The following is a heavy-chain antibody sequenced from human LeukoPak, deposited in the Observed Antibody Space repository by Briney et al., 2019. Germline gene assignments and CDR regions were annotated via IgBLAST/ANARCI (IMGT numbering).Heavy chain of an antibody. CDR2: IYYSGST. V-gene: IGHV4-59*01. J-gene: IGHJ3*02. CDR3: ARVAYYDSSGYYASDAFDI. CDR1: GGSISSYY. D-gene: IGHD3-22*01. Sequence: SETLSLTCTVSGGSISSYYWSWIRQPPGKGLERVGYIYYSGSTNYNPSLKSRVTISVDPSTNQFSLKLSSVTAADTAVYYCARVAYYDSSGYYASDAFDIWGQGTMVTVSS.